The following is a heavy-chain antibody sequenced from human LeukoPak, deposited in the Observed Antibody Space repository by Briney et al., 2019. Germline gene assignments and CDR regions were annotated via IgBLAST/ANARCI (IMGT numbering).Heavy chain of an antibody. CDR2: IRYDGSNK. CDR1: GFTFSSYG. D-gene: IGHD2-2*03. Sequence: GGSLRLSCAASGFTFSSYGMHWVRQAPGKGLEWVAFIRYDGSNKYYADSVKGRFTISRDNSKNTLYLQMNSLRAEDTAVYYCAKVGYCSSTSCYWADYYYYMDVWGKGTTVTISS. CDR3: AKVGYCSSTSCYWADYYYYMDV. V-gene: IGHV3-30*02. J-gene: IGHJ6*03.